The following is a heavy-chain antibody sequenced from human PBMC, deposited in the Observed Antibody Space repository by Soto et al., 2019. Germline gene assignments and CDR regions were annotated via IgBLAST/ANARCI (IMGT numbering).Heavy chain of an antibody. CDR2: IPYDGGNN. D-gene: IGHD3-22*01. CDR3: AKDFGISMIVFAFDI. Sequence: GGSLRLSCAASGFTFSNYGMHWVRQAPGKGLEWVAVIPYDGGNNNYADSVKGRFTISRDNSKNTLYLQMNSLRAEDTAVYYCAKDFGISMIVFAFDIWGQGTMVTVSS. J-gene: IGHJ3*02. V-gene: IGHV3-30*18. CDR1: GFTFSNYG.